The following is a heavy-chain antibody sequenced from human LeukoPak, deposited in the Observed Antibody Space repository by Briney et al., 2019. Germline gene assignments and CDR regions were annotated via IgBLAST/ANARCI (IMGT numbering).Heavy chain of an antibody. CDR1: GFTFSSYA. V-gene: IGHV3-23*01. CDR3: AKSGYSSSWYFRNFDY. Sequence: GGSLRLSCAASGFTFSSYAMSWVRQAPGKGLEWVSAISGSGGSTYYADSVKGRFTISRDNSKNTLYLQMNSLRAEDTAVYYCAKSGYSSSWYFRNFDYWGQGTLVTVSS. J-gene: IGHJ4*02. D-gene: IGHD6-13*01. CDR2: ISGSGGST.